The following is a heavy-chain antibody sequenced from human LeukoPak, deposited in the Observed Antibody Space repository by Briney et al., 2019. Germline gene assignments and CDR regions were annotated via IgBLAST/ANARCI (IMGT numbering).Heavy chain of an antibody. Sequence: PSETLSLTCTVSGGSISSYYWSWIRQPPGKGLEWIGYIYYSGSTYYKPSLKSRVTISLDTSKNQFSLKLSSVTAADTAVYYCARAYSPPQWSPFDYWGQGTLVTVSS. CDR3: ARAYSPPQWSPFDY. CDR2: IYYSGST. D-gene: IGHD6-13*01. V-gene: IGHV4-59*12. CDR1: GGSISSYY. J-gene: IGHJ4*02.